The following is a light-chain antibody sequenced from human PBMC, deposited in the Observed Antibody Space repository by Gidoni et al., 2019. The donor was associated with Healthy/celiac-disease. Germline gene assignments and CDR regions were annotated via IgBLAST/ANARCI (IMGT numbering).Light chain of an antibody. CDR2: LGS. Sequence: IVMTQSPLSLPVTLGEPASISCRSSQSLLHSNGYNYLDWYLQKPGQSPQLLIYLGSNRASGVPDRCSGSGSGTDYILKISRVEAEDVGVYYCMQALQTPKTFGQGTKVEIK. J-gene: IGKJ1*01. CDR1: QSLLHSNGYNY. V-gene: IGKV2-28*01. CDR3: MQALQTPKT.